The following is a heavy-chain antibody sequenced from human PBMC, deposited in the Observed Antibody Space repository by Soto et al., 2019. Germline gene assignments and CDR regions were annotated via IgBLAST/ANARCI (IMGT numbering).Heavy chain of an antibody. D-gene: IGHD3-10*01. CDR3: ERGYFDSGHGYDL. Sequence: ESLKISCKGSGYSFTSYWIGWVRQMPGKGLEWMGIIYPGDSDTRYSPSFQGQVTISADKSISTAYLHWSSLKASDTAMYYCERGYFDSGHGYDLWGQGTLVIVSS. CDR1: GYSFTSYW. V-gene: IGHV5-51*01. J-gene: IGHJ5*02. CDR2: IYPGDSDT.